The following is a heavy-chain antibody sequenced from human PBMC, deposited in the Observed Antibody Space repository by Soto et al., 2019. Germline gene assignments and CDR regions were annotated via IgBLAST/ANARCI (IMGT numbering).Heavy chain of an antibody. J-gene: IGHJ4*02. V-gene: IGHV4-59*01. Sequence: QVQLQESGPGLVKPSETLSLTCTVSGGSISSYYWCWIRQPPGKGLEWIGYIYYRGSTNYNPSLKGRVTISVDTSKNQFSRKLSSVTAADTAVYYCARSSGYSSSRFDYWGQGILVTVSS. CDR1: GGSISSYY. CDR2: IYYRGST. CDR3: ARSSGYSSSRFDY. D-gene: IGHD6-13*01.